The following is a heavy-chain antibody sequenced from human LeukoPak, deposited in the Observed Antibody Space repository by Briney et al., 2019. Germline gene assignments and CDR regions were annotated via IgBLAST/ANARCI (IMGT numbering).Heavy chain of an antibody. Sequence: GRSLRLSCAASGLTFSGHWMSWVRQAPGKGREWVANINQGGSDKYYVDSVKGRFTISRDNANNLLYLQMNSLRGEDTAVYYCTRDRSRAEDDWGQGTLVTVSS. J-gene: IGHJ4*02. D-gene: IGHD1-14*01. CDR1: GLTFSGHW. V-gene: IGHV3-7*01. CDR2: INQGGSDK. CDR3: TRDRSRAEDD.